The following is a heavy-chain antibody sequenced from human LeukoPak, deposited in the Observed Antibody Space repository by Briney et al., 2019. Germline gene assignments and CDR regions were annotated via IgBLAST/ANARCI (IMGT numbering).Heavy chain of an antibody. Sequence: PGGSLRLSCAASGFTFSRYGMHWVRQAPGKGLEWVTFIRYDGSNKYYADSVKGRFTISRDNAKNSLFLQMNSLRAEDTAVYYCARVLGGSGSYSYFDYWGQGTLVTVSS. CDR1: GFTFSRYG. J-gene: IGHJ4*02. CDR2: IRYDGSNK. V-gene: IGHV3-30*02. D-gene: IGHD3-10*01. CDR3: ARVLGGSGSYSYFDY.